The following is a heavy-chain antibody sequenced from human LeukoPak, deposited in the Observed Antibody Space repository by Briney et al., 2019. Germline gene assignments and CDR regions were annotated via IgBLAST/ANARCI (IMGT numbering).Heavy chain of an antibody. V-gene: IGHV3-33*06. J-gene: IGHJ4*02. CDR1: GFTFSSYG. CDR2: IWYDGSNK. CDR3: AKSLEATIRLSGDFDY. D-gene: IGHD5-24*01. Sequence: GGSLRLSCAASGFTFSSYGMHWVRQAPGKGLEWVAVIWYDGSNKYYADSVKGRFTISRDNSKNTLYLQMNSLRAEDTAVYYCAKSLEATIRLSGDFDYWGQGTLVTVSS.